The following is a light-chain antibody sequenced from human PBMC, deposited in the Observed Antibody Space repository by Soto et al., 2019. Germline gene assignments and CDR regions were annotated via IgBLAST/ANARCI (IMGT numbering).Light chain of an antibody. J-gene: IGKJ4*01. V-gene: IGKV3-20*01. CDR3: QQYGSSALT. Sequence: IVLKQSPGTLSLYQGERATLSCRASQSVSSSYLAWYQQKPGQPPRLLIYGASSRATGIPDRFSGSGSGTEFTLTINSLQSEDFAVYFCQQYGSSALTFGGGTKVDMK. CDR2: GAS. CDR1: QSVSSSY.